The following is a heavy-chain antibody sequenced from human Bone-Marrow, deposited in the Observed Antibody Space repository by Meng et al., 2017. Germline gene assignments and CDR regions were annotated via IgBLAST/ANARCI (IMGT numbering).Heavy chain of an antibody. D-gene: IGHD3-22*01. J-gene: IGHJ3*02. CDR1: GFTFSSYA. CDR3: AKVRSSGYYYWGYAFDI. Sequence: GESLKISCAASGFTFSSYAMSWVRQAPGKGLEWVSAISGSGGSTYYADSVKGLFTITSDNSKNALYLQMNSLRAEETAVYYCAKVRSSGYYYWGYAFDIWGQGTMVTVSS. V-gene: IGHV3-23*01. CDR2: ISGSGGST.